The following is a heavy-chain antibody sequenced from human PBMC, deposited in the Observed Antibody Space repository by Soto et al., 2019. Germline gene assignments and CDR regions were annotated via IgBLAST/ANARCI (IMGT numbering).Heavy chain of an antibody. CDR1: GFNVSSNY. V-gene: IGHV3-53*01. D-gene: IGHD3-10*01. CDR2: IYSGGDT. Sequence: GVSLRLSCAASGFNVSSNYMTWVRQAPGKGLEWVSVIYSGGDTYYADSVKGRFTFSRDNSKNMVYLQMNSLRAEDTAVYYCASISWGFGELWSPLDSWGQGAQVTVSS. J-gene: IGHJ4*02. CDR3: ASISWGFGELWSPLDS.